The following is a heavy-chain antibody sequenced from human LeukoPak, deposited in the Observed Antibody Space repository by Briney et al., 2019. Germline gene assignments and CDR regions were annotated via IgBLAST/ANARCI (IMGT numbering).Heavy chain of an antibody. CDR2: IIPIFGTA. D-gene: IGHD3-3*01. CDR1: GGTFTSYA. Sequence: SVKVSCKASGGTFTSYAISWVRQAPGQGLEWMGRIIPIFGTANYAQKFQGRVTITTDESTSTAYMELSSLRSEDTAVYYCARGGYDFWSGYCDYWGQGTLVTVSS. V-gene: IGHV1-69*05. J-gene: IGHJ4*02. CDR3: ARGGYDFWSGYCDY.